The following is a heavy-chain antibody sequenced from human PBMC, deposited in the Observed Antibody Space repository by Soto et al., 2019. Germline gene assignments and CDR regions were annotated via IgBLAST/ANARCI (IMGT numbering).Heavy chain of an antibody. CDR3: ASKYGSGSYSNGGYFDY. D-gene: IGHD3-10*01. V-gene: IGHV4-31*03. CDR2: IYYSGST. Sequence: PSETLSLTCTVSGGSISSGGYYWSWIRQHPGKGLEWIGYIYYSGSTYYNPSLKSRVTISVDTSKNQFSLKLSSVTAADTAVYYCASKYGSGSYSNGGYFDYWGQGTLVTAPQ. CDR1: GGSISSGGYY. J-gene: IGHJ4*02.